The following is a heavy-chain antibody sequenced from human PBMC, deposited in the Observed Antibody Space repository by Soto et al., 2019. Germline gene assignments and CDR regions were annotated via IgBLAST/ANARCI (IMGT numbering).Heavy chain of an antibody. J-gene: IGHJ5*02. CDR3: AKTSKMATTKYWFDP. CDR2: INPSGGST. Sequence: RASVKVSCKASGYTFTSYYMHWVRQAPGQGLEWMGIINPSGGSTSYAQKFQGRVTMTRDTSTSTVYMELSSLRSEDTAVYYCAKTSKMATTKYWFDPWGQGTLVTVSS. CDR1: GYTFTSYY. D-gene: IGHD5-12*01. V-gene: IGHV1-46*01.